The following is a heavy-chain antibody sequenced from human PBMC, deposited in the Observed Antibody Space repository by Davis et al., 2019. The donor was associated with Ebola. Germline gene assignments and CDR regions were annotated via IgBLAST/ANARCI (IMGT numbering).Heavy chain of an antibody. V-gene: IGHV3-53*01. J-gene: IGHJ2*01. CDR3: TRHVSGDFWYFDL. CDR2: IYSGGNT. D-gene: IGHD4-17*01. Sequence: PGGSLRLSCAASGFTVSSNYMSWVRQAPGKGLEWVSIIYSGGNTYYADSVKGRFTISRDNSKNTVYLQMNSLRAEDTAVYYCTRHVSGDFWYFDLWGRGTLVTVSS. CDR1: GFTVSSNY.